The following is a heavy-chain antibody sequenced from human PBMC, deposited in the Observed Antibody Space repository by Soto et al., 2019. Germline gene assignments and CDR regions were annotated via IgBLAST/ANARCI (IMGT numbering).Heavy chain of an antibody. CDR3: ARDRGEYTSSWFWYFSH. V-gene: IGHV4-4*07. Sequence: SETLSLTCSVSGASISSYNCNWGRQSAGKGPEWVGRLNIAGTINYNPSLKSRITMSMDTSKNQISLHLRSVTAADTAMYYCARDRGEYTSSWFWYFSHWGHGTLVTVSS. CDR2: LNIAGTI. J-gene: IGHJ2*01. D-gene: IGHD6-13*01. CDR1: GASISSYN.